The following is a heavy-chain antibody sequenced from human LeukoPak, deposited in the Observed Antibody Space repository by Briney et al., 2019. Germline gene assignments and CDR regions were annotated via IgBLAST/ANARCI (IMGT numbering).Heavy chain of an antibody. CDR1: GFTFSSYA. CDR3: VNYDILTDY. V-gene: IGHV3-64D*06. CDR2: ISSNGGST. D-gene: IGHD3-9*01. Sequence: GGSLRLSCSASGFTFSSYAMHWVRQAPGKGLENVSAISSNGGSTYYADSVKGRFTISRDNSKNTLYLQMSSLRAEDTAVYYCVNYDILTDYWGQGTLVTVSS. J-gene: IGHJ4*02.